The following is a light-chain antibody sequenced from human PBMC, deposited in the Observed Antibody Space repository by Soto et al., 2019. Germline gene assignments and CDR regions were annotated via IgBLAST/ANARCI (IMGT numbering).Light chain of an antibody. V-gene: IGKV3-20*01. CDR3: QQYISSPLT. Sequence: EIVLTQSPGTLSLSPGERATLSCRASQTVSNNYLAWYQQKPGQAPRLVIYGASNRATGIPDRFSASGSGTDFTLTISRLEPEYSAVYYCQQYISSPLTFGQGTKVEIK. J-gene: IGKJ1*01. CDR2: GAS. CDR1: QTVSNNY.